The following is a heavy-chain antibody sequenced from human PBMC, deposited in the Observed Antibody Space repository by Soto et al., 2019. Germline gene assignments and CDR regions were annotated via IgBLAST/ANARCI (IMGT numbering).Heavy chain of an antibody. Sequence: ASVKVSFQASGYTFTSYYMHWVRQAPGQGLEWMGIINPSGGSTSYAQKFQGRVTMTRDTSTSTVYMELSSLRSEDTAVYYCARDRARITMVRGVINMGSSEGYWGQGTPVTVSS. J-gene: IGHJ4*02. V-gene: IGHV1-46*01. CDR1: GYTFTSYY. CDR3: ARDRARITMVRGVINMGSSEGY. CDR2: INPSGGST. D-gene: IGHD3-10*01.